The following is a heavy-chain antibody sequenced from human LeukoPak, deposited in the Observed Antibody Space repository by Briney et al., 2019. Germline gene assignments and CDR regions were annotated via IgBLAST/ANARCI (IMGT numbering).Heavy chain of an antibody. CDR3: ARRHPSQAMDV. CDR2: IYFSGST. V-gene: IGHV4-59*08. J-gene: IGHJ6*02. Sequence: PSETLSLTCTVSGGSISSYYWSWIRQPPGKGLEWIGYIYFSGSTNYNPSLKSRVTISLDTSHNQFSLKLSSVTAADAAVYYCARRHPSQAMDVWGQGTTVTVSS. CDR1: GGSISSYY.